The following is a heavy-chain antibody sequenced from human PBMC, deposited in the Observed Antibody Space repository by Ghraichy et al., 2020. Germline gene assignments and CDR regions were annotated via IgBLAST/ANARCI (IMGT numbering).Heavy chain of an antibody. V-gene: IGHV3-48*03. CDR3: ARVALVRDYFDY. J-gene: IGHJ4*02. CDR1: GFTFSSYE. Sequence: GGSLRLSCAASGFTFSSYEMNWVRQAPGKGLEWVSYISSSGSTIYYADSVKGRFTISRDNAKNSLYLQMNSLRAEDTAVYYCARVALVRDYFDYWGQGTLVTVSS. CDR2: ISSSGSTI. D-gene: IGHD6-6*01.